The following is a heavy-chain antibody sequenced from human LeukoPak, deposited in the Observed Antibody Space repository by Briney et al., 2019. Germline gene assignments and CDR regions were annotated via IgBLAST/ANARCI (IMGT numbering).Heavy chain of an antibody. Sequence: SQTLSLTRAISGDIVSSDSAAWNWIRQSPSRGLEWLGRTYYRSKWYNDYAVSVKSRITINPDTSKNQFSLQLNSVTPEDTAVYYCARELYYDASGYPYFFDYWGQGTLVTVSS. V-gene: IGHV6-1*01. J-gene: IGHJ4*02. D-gene: IGHD3-22*01. CDR3: ARELYYDASGYPYFFDY. CDR1: GDIVSSDSAA. CDR2: TYYRSKWYN.